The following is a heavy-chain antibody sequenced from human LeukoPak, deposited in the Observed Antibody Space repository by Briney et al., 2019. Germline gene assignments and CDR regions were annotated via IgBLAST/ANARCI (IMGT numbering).Heavy chain of an antibody. V-gene: IGHV3-7*04. Sequence: HSGGSLRLSCAVSGFTFSSYWMSWVRQAPGKGLEWVANIKQDGSEKYLVDSVKGRFTISRDNAKNSLYLQMASLRAEDTAVYYCARGEYYYDGGYWGQGTLVTVSS. J-gene: IGHJ4*02. CDR3: ARGEYYYDGGY. D-gene: IGHD3-22*01. CDR2: IKQDGSEK. CDR1: GFTFSSYW.